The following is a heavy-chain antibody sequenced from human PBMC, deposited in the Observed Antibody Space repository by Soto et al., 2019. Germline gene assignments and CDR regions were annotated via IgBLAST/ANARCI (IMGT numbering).Heavy chain of an antibody. D-gene: IGHD2-15*01. Sequence: QVQLQESGPGLVKPSGTLSLTCAVSVDSSTLRIGGVGAPHPPGKGLEGLGKVFPTGNTNYTPSPLIRVTISVDKSKNHFSLNLSSVTAADTAIYYCARRPTAELPSNWFDPWGQGILVTVSS. CDR1: VDSSTLRIG. CDR2: VFPTGNT. V-gene: IGHV4-4*02. CDR3: ARRPTAELPSNWFDP. J-gene: IGHJ5*02.